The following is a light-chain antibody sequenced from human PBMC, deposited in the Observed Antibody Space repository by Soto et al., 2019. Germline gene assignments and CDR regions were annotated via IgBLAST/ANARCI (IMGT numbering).Light chain of an antibody. CDR2: EAT. V-gene: IGLV2-23*01. Sequence: QSVLTQPASVSGSPGQSITISCTGSSSDVGSYNLVSWYQHHPGKAPKLIIFEATRWPSGVSNRFSGSKSGNTASLTISGLQTEDEADYYCCSYVGPNTPYVFGTGTKLTVL. J-gene: IGLJ1*01. CDR1: SSDVGSYNL. CDR3: CSYVGPNTPYV.